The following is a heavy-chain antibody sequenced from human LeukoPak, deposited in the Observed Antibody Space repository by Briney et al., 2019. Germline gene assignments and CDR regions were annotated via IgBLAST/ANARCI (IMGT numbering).Heavy chain of an antibody. CDR2: IYYSGST. V-gene: IGHV4-39*01. CDR1: GGSISSSSYY. D-gene: IGHD2-2*01. J-gene: IGHJ5*02. Sequence: PSETLSLTCTVSGGSISSSSYYWDWIRQPPGKGLEWIGSIYYSGSTYYNPSLKSRVTISVDTSKNQFSLKLSSVTAADTAVYYCARHPALGGVYCSRTSCHNGFAPGAREPLVPFSS. CDR3: ARHPALGGVYCSRTSCHNGFAP.